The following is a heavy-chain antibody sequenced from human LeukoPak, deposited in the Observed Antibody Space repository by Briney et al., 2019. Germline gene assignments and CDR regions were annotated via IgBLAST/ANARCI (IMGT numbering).Heavy chain of an antibody. Sequence: GASVKVSCKASGYTFTGYYMHWVRQAPGQGLEWMGWFNPNSGGTNYAQKFQGRVTMTRDTSISTAYMELSRLRSDDTAVYYCARAIAAAGKIVDYWGQGTLVTVSS. D-gene: IGHD6-13*01. CDR3: ARAIAAAGKIVDY. V-gene: IGHV1-2*02. CDR2: FNPNSGGT. CDR1: GYTFTGYY. J-gene: IGHJ4*02.